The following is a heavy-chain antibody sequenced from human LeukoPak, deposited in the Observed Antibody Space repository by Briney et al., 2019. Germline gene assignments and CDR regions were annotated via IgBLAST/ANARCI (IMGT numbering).Heavy chain of an antibody. CDR3: ARDTYCSGGRCYSRVGY. V-gene: IGHV7-4-1*02. CDR2: INTNTGNP. D-gene: IGHD2-15*01. CDR1: GGTFISYA. J-gene: IGHJ4*02. Sequence: GASVKVSCKASGGTFISYAISWVRQAPGQGLEWMGWINTNTGNPTYAQGFTERFVFSWDTSVNTAYLQINSLKPEDTAVYFCARDTYCSGGRCYSRVGYWGQGTVVTVSS.